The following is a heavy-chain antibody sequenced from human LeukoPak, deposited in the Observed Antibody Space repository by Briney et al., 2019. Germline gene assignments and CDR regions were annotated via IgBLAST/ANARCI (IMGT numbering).Heavy chain of an antibody. CDR3: ARAPSYYYGMDV. V-gene: IGHV3-53*01. J-gene: IGHJ6*02. CDR1: GFTVSSNY. Sequence: GGSLRLSCAASGFTVSSNYMNWVRQAPGKGLEWVSVIYSIGSTYYADSVEGRFTISRDNSKNTLYLQMNSLRAGDTAVYYCARAPSYYYGMDVWGQGTTVTVSS. CDR2: IYSIGST.